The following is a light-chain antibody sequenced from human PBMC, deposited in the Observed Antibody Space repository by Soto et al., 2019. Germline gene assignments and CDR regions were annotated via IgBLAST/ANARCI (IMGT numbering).Light chain of an antibody. V-gene: IGKV3-15*01. CDR2: GAS. J-gene: IGKJ3*01. Sequence: EIVMTQSPATLSVSPGERATLSCRASQSVSSNLAWYQQKPGQAPRLLIYGASTRATGIPARFSGSGSGTEFTLTISSLQSEDYAVYYCQQYNNWPPVTFGPGTKVDIK. CDR1: QSVSSN. CDR3: QQYNNWPPVT.